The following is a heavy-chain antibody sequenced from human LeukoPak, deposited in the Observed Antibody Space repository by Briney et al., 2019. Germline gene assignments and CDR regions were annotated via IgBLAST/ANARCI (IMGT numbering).Heavy chain of an antibody. J-gene: IGHJ4*02. D-gene: IGHD6-13*01. Sequence: GASVKVSCKASGYTFTSYYMHWVRQAPGQGLEWMGWINPNSGGTNYAQKFQGRVTMTRDTSISTAYMELSRLRSDDTAVYYCARDAKYSSSWSVDYWGQGTLVTVSS. V-gene: IGHV1-2*02. CDR2: INPNSGGT. CDR3: ARDAKYSSSWSVDY. CDR1: GYTFTSYY.